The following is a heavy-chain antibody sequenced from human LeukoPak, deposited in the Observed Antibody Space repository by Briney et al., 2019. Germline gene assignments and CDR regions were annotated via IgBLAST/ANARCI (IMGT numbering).Heavy chain of an antibody. CDR3: ARDETHYSSSSGWFDP. D-gene: IGHD6-13*01. J-gene: IGHJ5*02. CDR2: IIPIFGTA. V-gene: IGHV1-69*05. Sequence: GASVKVSCKASGGTFSSYAISWVRQAPGQGLEWMGRIIPIFGTANYAQKFQGRVTITTDESTSTAYMELSSLRSEDAAVYYCARDETHYSSSSGWFDPWGQGTLVTVSS. CDR1: GGTFSSYA.